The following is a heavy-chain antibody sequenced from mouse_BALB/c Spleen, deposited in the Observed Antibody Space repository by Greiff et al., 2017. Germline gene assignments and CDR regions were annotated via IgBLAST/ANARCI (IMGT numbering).Heavy chain of an antibody. D-gene: IGHD4-1*01. CDR1: GFNIKDTY. CDR2: IDPANGNT. CDR3: ARSWDDGFYAMDY. J-gene: IGHJ4*01. V-gene: IGHV14-3*02. Sequence: VQLQQSGAELVKPGASVKLSCTASGFNIKDTYMHWVKQRPEQGLEWIGRIDPANGNTKYDPKFQGKATITADTSSNTAYLQLSSLTSEDTAVYYCARSWDDGFYAMDYWGQGTSVTVSS.